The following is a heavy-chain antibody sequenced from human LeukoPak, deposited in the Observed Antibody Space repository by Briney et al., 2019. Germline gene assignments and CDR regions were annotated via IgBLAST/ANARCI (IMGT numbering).Heavy chain of an antibody. J-gene: IGHJ4*02. V-gene: IGHV3-7*01. CDR2: IREDGSET. CDR3: ASRAGKPGNTPWCFDY. CDR1: GFTFTNYW. D-gene: IGHD1-7*01. Sequence: GGSLRLSCAASGFTFTNYWMTWVRQAPGKGPEWVANIREDGSETNYVDSVRGRFTIARDNTKNSLYLQMTSLRGEDTAVYYCASRAGKPGNTPWCFDYWGQGALVTVSS.